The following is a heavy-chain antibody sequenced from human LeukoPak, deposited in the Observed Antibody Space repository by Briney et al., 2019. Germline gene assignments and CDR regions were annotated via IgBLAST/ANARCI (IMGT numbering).Heavy chain of an antibody. V-gene: IGHV4-59*01. CDR3: ARDSTAGTVDY. CDR1: GGSISSYF. Sequence: SETLSLTCTVSGGSISSYFWSWIRQPPGKGLEWIGYIYYSGSTNYNPSLKSRVTISVDTSKNQFSLKLSSVTAADTAVYYCARDSTAGTVDYWGQGTLVTVSS. CDR2: IYYSGST. J-gene: IGHJ4*02. D-gene: IGHD6-13*01.